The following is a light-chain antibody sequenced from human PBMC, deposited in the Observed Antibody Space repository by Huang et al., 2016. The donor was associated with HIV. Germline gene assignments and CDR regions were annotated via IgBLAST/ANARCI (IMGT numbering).Light chain of an antibody. V-gene: IGKV3-15*01. CDR3: HQYNNWPPA. Sequence: MTQSPATLSMSPGERASLSCRASQPVTNNLAWYQHKPGQAPKVLIYGASTRAAGVPARFSGSGSGTDFTLTISSLQSEDFAIYYCHQYNNWPPAFGGGTKVEI. CDR1: QPVTNN. J-gene: IGKJ4*01. CDR2: GAS.